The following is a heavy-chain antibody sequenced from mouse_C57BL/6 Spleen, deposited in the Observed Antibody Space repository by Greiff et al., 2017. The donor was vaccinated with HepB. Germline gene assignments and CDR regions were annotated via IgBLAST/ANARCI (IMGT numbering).Heavy chain of an antibody. V-gene: IGHV1-69*01. D-gene: IGHD2-3*01. J-gene: IGHJ3*01. Sequence: QVQLQQPGAELVMPGASVKLSCKASGYTFTSYWMHWVKQRPGQGLEWIGEIDPSDSYTNYNQKFKGKSTLTVDKSSSTAYMPLSSLTSEDSAVYYCARGGDGWFAYWGQGTLVTVSA. CDR2: IDPSDSYT. CDR1: GYTFTSYW. CDR3: ARGGDGWFAY.